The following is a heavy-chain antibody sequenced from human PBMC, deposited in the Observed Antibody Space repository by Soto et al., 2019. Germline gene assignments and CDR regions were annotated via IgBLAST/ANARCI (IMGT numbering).Heavy chain of an antibody. D-gene: IGHD1-7*01. CDR3: ARGLELRRGWFDP. CDR2: IYYSGST. CDR1: GGSISSGGYY. Sequence: SETLSLTCTVSGGSISSGGYYWSWIRQHPGKGLEWIGYIYYSGSTYYNPSLKSRVTISVDTSKNQFSLKLSSVTAADTAVYYCARGLELRRGWFDPWGQGTLVTVSS. V-gene: IGHV4-31*03. J-gene: IGHJ5*02.